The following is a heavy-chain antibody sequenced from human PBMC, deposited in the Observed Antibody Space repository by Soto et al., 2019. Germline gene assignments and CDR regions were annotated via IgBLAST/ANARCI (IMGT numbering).Heavy chain of an antibody. CDR1: GFTFSSYA. Sequence: EVQLLESGEGLVQPGGSLRLSCAASGFTFSSYAMSWVRQAPGKGLEWVSLISGSGSSTYYADSVRGRFTISRDNFKNTLFLQMNSLRVEDTAVYYCAKVSGDYLDYYYYYMDVWAKGTTVTVSS. J-gene: IGHJ6*03. CDR3: AKVSGDYLDYYYYYMDV. CDR2: ISGSGSST. V-gene: IGHV3-23*01. D-gene: IGHD4-17*01.